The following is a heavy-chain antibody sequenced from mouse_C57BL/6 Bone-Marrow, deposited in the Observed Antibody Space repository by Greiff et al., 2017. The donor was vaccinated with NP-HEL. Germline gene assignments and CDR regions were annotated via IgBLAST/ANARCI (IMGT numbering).Heavy chain of an antibody. J-gene: IGHJ2*01. CDR1: GYSITSGYY. V-gene: IGHV3-6*01. D-gene: IGHD3-3*01. Sequence: EVQLQQSGPGLVKPSQSLSLTCSVTGYSITSGYYWNWIRQFPGNKLEWMGYISYDGSNNYNPSLKNRISITRDTSKNQFFLKLNSVTTEDTATYYCAREGLPNFDYWGQGTTLTVSS. CDR2: ISYDGSN. CDR3: AREGLPNFDY.